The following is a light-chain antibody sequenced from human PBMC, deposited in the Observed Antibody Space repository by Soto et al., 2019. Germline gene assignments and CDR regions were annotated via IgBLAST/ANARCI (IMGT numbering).Light chain of an antibody. Sequence: QSVLTQPASVSGSPGQSITISCTGTSSDVWIFNLVSWYQQHPGDAPKLMIYGGTKLLSGVFNRFSGSKSGNTASLTISGLQAEDEADYYCCSYAGITTYYVFGTGTKVTVL. CDR2: GGT. CDR1: SSDVWIFNL. CDR3: CSYAGITTYYV. J-gene: IGLJ1*01. V-gene: IGLV2-23*01.